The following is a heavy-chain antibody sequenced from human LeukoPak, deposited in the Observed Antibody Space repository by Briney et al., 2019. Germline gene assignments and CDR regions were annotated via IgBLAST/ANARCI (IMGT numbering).Heavy chain of an antibody. Sequence: SETLSLTCTVSGGSISSYYWSWIRQPPGKGLEWIGYIYYSGSTNYNPSLKSRVTISVDTSKNQFSLKLSSVTAADSAVYYCATSSAAGTYYFDYWGQGTLVTVSS. J-gene: IGHJ4*02. CDR3: ATSSAAGTYYFDY. V-gene: IGHV4-59*01. D-gene: IGHD6-13*01. CDR2: IYYSGST. CDR1: GGSISSYY.